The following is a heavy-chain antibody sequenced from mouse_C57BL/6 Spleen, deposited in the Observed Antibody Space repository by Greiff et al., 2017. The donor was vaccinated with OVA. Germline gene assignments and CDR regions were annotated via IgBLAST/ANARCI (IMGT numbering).Heavy chain of an antibody. Sequence: EVKLMESGPGLVKPSQSLSLTCSVTGYSITSGYYWNWIRQFPGNKLEWMGYISYDGSNNYNPSLKNRISITRDTSKNQFFLKLNSVTTEDTATYYCARDELDYWGQGTTLTVSS. CDR2: ISYDGSN. V-gene: IGHV3-6*01. J-gene: IGHJ2*01. CDR1: GYSITSGYY. CDR3: ARDELDY.